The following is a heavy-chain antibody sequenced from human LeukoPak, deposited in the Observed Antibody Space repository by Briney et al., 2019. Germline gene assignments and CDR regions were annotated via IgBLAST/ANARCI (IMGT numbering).Heavy chain of an antibody. D-gene: IGHD3-10*01. Sequence: GGSLRLSCAASGFTFSSYGMHWVRQAPGKGPEWVAVISYDGSNKYYADSVKGRFTISRDNSKNTLYLQMNSLRAEDTAVYYCAKGSVYYGSGYGNGMDVWGQGTTVTVSS. CDR1: GFTFSSYG. J-gene: IGHJ6*02. V-gene: IGHV3-30*18. CDR2: ISYDGSNK. CDR3: AKGSVYYGSGYGNGMDV.